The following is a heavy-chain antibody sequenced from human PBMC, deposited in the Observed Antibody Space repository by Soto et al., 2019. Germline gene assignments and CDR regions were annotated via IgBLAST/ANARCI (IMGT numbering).Heavy chain of an antibody. J-gene: IGHJ4*02. CDR2: IWYDASNK. D-gene: IGHD6-19*01. CDR3: ARDCAGYSSGWYQRGGFDY. CDR1: GFTFSSYG. V-gene: IGHV3-33*01. Sequence: QVQLVESGGGVVQPGRSLRLSCAASGFTFSSYGMHWVRQAPGKGLEWVAVIWYDASNKYYADSVKGRFTISRDNPKXXLXXQMNSLRAEDTAVYYCARDCAGYSSGWYQRGGFDYWGQGTLVTVSS.